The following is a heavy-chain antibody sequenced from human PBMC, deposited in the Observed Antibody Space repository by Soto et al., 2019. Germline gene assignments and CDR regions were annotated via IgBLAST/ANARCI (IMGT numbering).Heavy chain of an antibody. Sequence: SVKVSCTASGFTFTSSAVQWVRQARGQRLEWIGWIVVGSGNTNYAQKFQERVTITRDMSTSTAYMELSSLRSEDTAVYYCAADLYCSSTSCTSDYYYYYGMDVWGQGTTVTVSS. CDR2: IVVGSGNT. V-gene: IGHV1-58*01. D-gene: IGHD2-2*01. CDR1: GFTFTSSA. CDR3: AADLYCSSTSCTSDYYYYYGMDV. J-gene: IGHJ6*02.